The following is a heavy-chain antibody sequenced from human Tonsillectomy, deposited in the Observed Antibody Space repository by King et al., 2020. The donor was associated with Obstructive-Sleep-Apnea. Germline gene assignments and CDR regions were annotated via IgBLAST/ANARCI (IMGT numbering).Heavy chain of an antibody. J-gene: IGHJ6*02. CDR1: GGSISSYY. CDR2: IYTSGST. V-gene: IGHV4-4*07. Sequence: VQLQESGPGLVKSSETLSLTCTVSGGSISSYYWSWIRQPAGKGLEWIWRIYTSGSTNYNPSLKSRVTMSVDTSKNQFSLKLSSVTAADTAVYYCARVGETTYYYYGMDVWGQGTTVTVSS. D-gene: IGHD1-26*01. CDR3: ARVGETTYYYYGMDV.